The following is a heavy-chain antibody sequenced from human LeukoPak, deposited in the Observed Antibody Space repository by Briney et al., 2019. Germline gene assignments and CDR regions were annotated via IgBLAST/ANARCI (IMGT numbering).Heavy chain of an antibody. J-gene: IGHJ4*02. V-gene: IGHV1-24*01. CDR1: GYSLTELS. Sequence: ASVKVSCKVSGYSLTELSMHWVRQTPGKGLEWMGGFDPEAGVTIYAQKFQGRVTMTEDTSTDTAYMELSSLRSEDTAVFYCATWAGAVIVDKNGGVYWGQGTLVTVSS. CDR3: ATWAGAVIVDKNGGVY. CDR2: FDPEAGVT. D-gene: IGHD3-22*01.